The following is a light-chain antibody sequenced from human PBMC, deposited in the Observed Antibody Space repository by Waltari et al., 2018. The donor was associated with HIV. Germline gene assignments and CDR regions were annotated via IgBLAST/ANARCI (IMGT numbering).Light chain of an antibody. V-gene: IGLV2-18*02. CDR1: RSAVGTYHR. CDR2: EVS. J-gene: IGLJ2*01. Sequence: QSALTQPPSVSGSPGQSATISCPVTRSAVGTYHRVSWYQQPPVTAPKVVIYEVSNRPSGVPDRFSGSKSGNTASLTISGLQAGDEAEYYCSSFTTSSTLIFGGGTRLTVL. CDR3: SSFTTSSTLI.